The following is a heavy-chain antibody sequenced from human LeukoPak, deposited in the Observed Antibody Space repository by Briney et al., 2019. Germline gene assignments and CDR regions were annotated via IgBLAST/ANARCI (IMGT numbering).Heavy chain of an antibody. J-gene: IGHJ4*02. CDR2: IIPIFGTA. D-gene: IGHD6-19*01. Sequence: SVKVSCKASGGTFSSYAISWVRQAPGQGLEWMGGIIPIFGTANYAQKFQGRVTITADKSTSTAYMELSSLRSEDTAVYYCARDTPMGNSSGWYRDLDYWGQGTLVTVSS. CDR3: ARDTPMGNSSGWYRDLDY. CDR1: GGTFSSYA. V-gene: IGHV1-69*06.